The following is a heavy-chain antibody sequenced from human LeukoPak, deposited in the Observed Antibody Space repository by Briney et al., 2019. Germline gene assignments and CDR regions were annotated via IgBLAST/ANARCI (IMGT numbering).Heavy chain of an antibody. V-gene: IGHV3-23*01. CDR1: GFTFGDYA. J-gene: IGHJ4*02. Sequence: PGGSLRLSCTASGFTFGDYAMSWVRQAPGKGLEWVSSVSGSGGSIYYADSVKGRFTSSRDNSKNTLYLQMNSLRVEDTAVYYCAKRGSEVGETVAPGDYWGQGTLVTVSS. CDR2: VSGSGGSI. D-gene: IGHD1-26*01. CDR3: AKRGSEVGETVAPGDY.